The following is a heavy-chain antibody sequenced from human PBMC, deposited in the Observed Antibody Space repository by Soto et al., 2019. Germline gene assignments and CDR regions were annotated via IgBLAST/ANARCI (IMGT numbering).Heavy chain of an antibody. J-gene: IGHJ6*02. D-gene: IGHD3-22*01. V-gene: IGHV4-31*03. CDR3: ASESVVIVPATYYYAMDV. CDR2: IYYSGRT. CDR1: GGSISSYY. Sequence: SQTLSLTCTVSGGSISSYYWSWIRQHPGKGLEWIGYIYYSGRTYYNPSLQSRVTISADTSKNQLSLKLSSVTAADTAMHFCASESVVIVPATYYYAMDVWGQGTTVTVSS.